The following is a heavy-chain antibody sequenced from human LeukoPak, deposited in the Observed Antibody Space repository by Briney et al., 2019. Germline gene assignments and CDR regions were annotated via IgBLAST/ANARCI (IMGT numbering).Heavy chain of an antibody. D-gene: IGHD1-26*01. J-gene: IGHJ4*02. Sequence: PSETLSLTCGVSGGSITSTNWWSWVRQPPGQGLEWIGEVSLSGLTNYNPSLSSRVIMALDTSKNHLSLHLTSVTAADTAVYYCAGLAYSGASPDYWGQGTLVTVSS. V-gene: IGHV4-4*02. CDR2: VSLSGLT. CDR1: GGSITSTNW. CDR3: AGLAYSGASPDY.